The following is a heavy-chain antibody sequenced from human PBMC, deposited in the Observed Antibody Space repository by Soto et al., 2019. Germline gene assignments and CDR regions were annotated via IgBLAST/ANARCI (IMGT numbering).Heavy chain of an antibody. CDR1: GGSISSRGSMSGRSFY. D-gene: IGHD2-21*01. CDR2: ISYSDGS. V-gene: IGHV4-39*01. Sequence: SETLSLTCTVCGGSISSRGSMSGRSFYWGWMRQPPGKGLEWIASISYSDGSFYNSSLKSRLTISVDTSKNQFSLSLRSVTAEDRVLSNCGSLGTLWPLDCWGRGTAVPVSS. CDR3: GSLGTLWPLDC. J-gene: IGHJ4*02.